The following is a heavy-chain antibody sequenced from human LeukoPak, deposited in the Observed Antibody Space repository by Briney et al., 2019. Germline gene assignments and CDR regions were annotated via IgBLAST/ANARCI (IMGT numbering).Heavy chain of an antibody. CDR2: INHSGST. D-gene: IGHD6-13*01. V-gene: IGHV4-34*01. CDR3: ARRMRRIAAADTP. CDR1: GGPLSGYY. Sequence: SETLSLTCAVYGGPLSGYYWSWIRQPPGKGLEWIGEINHSGSTNYNPSLKSRVTISVDTSKNQFSLKLSSVTAVDTAVYYCARRMRRIAAADTPWGQGTLVTVSS. J-gene: IGHJ5*02.